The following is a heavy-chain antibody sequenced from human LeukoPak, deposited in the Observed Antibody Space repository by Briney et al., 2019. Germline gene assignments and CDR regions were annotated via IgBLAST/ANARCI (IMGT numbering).Heavy chain of an antibody. CDR2: ISGSVGST. Sequence: GSLRLSCPASGFTFSSYAMSWVRQAPGKGLEWVSAISGSVGSTYYADSVKGRFTISRDNSKNTLYLQMNSLRAEDTAVYYCAKQVDTAEPFDYWGQGTLVTVSS. J-gene: IGHJ4*02. CDR1: GFTFSSYA. V-gene: IGHV3-23*01. D-gene: IGHD5-18*01. CDR3: AKQVDTAEPFDY.